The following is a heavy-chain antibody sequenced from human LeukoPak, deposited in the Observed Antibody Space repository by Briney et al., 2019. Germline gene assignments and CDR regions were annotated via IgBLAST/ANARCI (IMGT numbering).Heavy chain of an antibody. CDR2: IWYDGSNK. CDR3: ARDYYYDSSGYYYFDY. D-gene: IGHD3-22*01. CDR1: GFTFSSYG. Sequence: GGSLRLSCAASGFTFSSYGMHWVRQAPGKGLEWVAVIWYDGSNKYYADSVKGRFTISRDNSKNTLYLQMNSLRAEDTAAYYCARDYYYDSSGYYYFDYWGQGTLVTVSS. J-gene: IGHJ4*02. V-gene: IGHV3-33*01.